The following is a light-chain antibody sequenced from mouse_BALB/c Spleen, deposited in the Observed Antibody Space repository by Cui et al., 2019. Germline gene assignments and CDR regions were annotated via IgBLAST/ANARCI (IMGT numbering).Light chain of an antibody. CDR1: SSVSY. CDR3: QQWSSYPRT. CDR2: DTS. J-gene: IGKJ1*01. Sequence: IVLTQSPAIMSASPGVKVTMTCRASSSVSYMYWYQQKPGSSPRLLIYDTSNLASGVPVRVSVSGSGTSYSLTISRMEAEDAATYYCQQWSSYPRTFGGGTKLEIK. V-gene: IGKV4-55*01.